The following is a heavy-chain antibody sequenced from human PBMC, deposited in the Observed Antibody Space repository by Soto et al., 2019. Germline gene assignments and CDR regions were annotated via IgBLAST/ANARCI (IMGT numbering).Heavy chain of an antibody. J-gene: IGHJ4*02. D-gene: IGHD3-3*01. CDR2: IYTSGST. Sequence: SETLSLTCTVSGGSISSYYWSWIRQPAGKGLEWIGRIYTSGSTNYNPSLKSRVTMSVDTSKNQFSLKLSSVTAADTAVYYCARERFLEWSHYYFDYWGQGTMVTVSS. V-gene: IGHV4-4*07. CDR3: ARERFLEWSHYYFDY. CDR1: GGSISSYY.